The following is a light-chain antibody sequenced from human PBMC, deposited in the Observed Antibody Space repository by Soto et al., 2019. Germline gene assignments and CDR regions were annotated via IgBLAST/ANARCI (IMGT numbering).Light chain of an antibody. V-gene: IGKV3-20*01. CDR1: QSVCSSC. J-gene: IGKJ1*01. CDR3: QQYGISPRT. CDR2: GAS. Sequence: ELVLTQSPGTLSLSPGERATLSCRASQSVCSSCLAWYQQKPGQAPRLLIYGASSRATGIPDRFSGSGSGTDFTLIITRLEPEDFAVYYCQQYGISPRTFGQGTKVDIK.